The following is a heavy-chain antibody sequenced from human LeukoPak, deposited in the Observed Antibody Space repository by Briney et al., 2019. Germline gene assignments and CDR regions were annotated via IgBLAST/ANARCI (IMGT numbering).Heavy chain of an antibody. J-gene: IGHJ4*02. V-gene: IGHV3-21*06. Sequence: PGGSLRLSCAASGFTFGPYTMNWVRQAPGKGLEWVSSITSTSRYIYYADSLKGRFTVSRDNAKSSLYLQMNSLTVEDTAVYYCARDGSYYGQYYFDYWGQGILVTVPS. CDR1: GFTFGPYT. D-gene: IGHD1-26*01. CDR3: ARDGSYYGQYYFDY. CDR2: ITSTSRYI.